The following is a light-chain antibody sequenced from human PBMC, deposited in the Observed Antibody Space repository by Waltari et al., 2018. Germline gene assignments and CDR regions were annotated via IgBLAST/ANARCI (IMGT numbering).Light chain of an antibody. Sequence: EIVLTQSPGSLSSSPGERVTLSCRASQSVSRALAWYQQKPGQPPRLLIFGASNRATGIPDRFSGSGSGTDFSLTISRLEPEDFAVYYFQHYVRLPATFGQGTKVEIK. V-gene: IGKV3-20*01. CDR3: QHYVRLPAT. CDR1: QSVSRA. CDR2: GAS. J-gene: IGKJ1*01.